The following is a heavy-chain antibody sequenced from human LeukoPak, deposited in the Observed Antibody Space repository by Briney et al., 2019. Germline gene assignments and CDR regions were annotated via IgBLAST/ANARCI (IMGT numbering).Heavy chain of an antibody. V-gene: IGHV1-18*01. J-gene: IGHJ6*02. CDR3: GTTGTTDYYYYGMDV. CDR1: GYTFTSYG. CDR2: ISAYNGNT. Sequence: ASVKVSCKASGYTFTSYGISWVRQAPGQGLEWMGWISAYNGNTNYAQKLQGRVTMTTDTSTSTAYMELRSLRSDDTAVYYCGTTGTTDYYYYGMDVWGQGTTVTVSS. D-gene: IGHD4-17*01.